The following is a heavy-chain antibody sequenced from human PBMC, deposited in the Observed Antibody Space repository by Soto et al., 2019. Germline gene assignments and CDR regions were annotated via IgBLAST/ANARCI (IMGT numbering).Heavy chain of an antibody. D-gene: IGHD2-15*01. CDR3: ASSTPNCSGGSCYSPSNNWFDP. V-gene: IGHV4-30-4*01. J-gene: IGHJ5*02. Sequence: KTSETLSLTCTVPGGSISSGDYYWSWIRQPPGKGLEWIGYIYYSGSTYYNPSLKSRVTISVDTSKNQFSLKLSSVTAADTAVYYCASSTPNCSGGSCYSPSNNWFDPWGQGTLVTVSS. CDR1: GGSISSGDYY. CDR2: IYYSGST.